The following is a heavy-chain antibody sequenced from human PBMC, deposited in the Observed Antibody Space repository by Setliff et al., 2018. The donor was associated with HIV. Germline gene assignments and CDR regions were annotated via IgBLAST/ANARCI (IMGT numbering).Heavy chain of an antibody. CDR2: IYSDDRT. Sequence: GGSLRLSCAASGFTLSSNHMTWVRQAPGKGLEWVSFIYSDDRTYYADSVRGLFTISRDNSRNVMHLQMNGLRPEDTAVYYCAKGVKWLDPWGQGTLVTVSS. D-gene: IGHD3-16*01. J-gene: IGHJ5*02. CDR1: GFTLSSNH. V-gene: IGHV3-53*01. CDR3: AKGVKWLDP.